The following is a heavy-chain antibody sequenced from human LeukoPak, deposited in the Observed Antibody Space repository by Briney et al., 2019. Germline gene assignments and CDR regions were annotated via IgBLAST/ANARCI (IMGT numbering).Heavy chain of an antibody. CDR3: ARDRTPSDY. Sequence: GRSTVSRDNAKNSLYLQMNGLRAEDSAVYYCARDRTPSDYWGQGTLVTVSS. J-gene: IGHJ4*02. D-gene: IGHD1-14*01. V-gene: IGHV3-11*06.